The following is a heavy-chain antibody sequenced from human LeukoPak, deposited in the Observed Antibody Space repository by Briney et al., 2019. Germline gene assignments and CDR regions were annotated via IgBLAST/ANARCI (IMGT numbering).Heavy chain of an antibody. D-gene: IGHD3-10*01. J-gene: IGHJ4*02. Sequence: SETLSLTCTVSGGSISSYYWSWIRQPPGKRLEWIGYIYYSGSTNYNPSLKSRVTISVDTSKNQFSLKLSSVTAADTAVYYCARLPYYYGSGSVDYWGQGTLVTVSS. V-gene: IGHV4-59*08. CDR1: GGSISSYY. CDR2: IYYSGST. CDR3: ARLPYYYGSGSVDY.